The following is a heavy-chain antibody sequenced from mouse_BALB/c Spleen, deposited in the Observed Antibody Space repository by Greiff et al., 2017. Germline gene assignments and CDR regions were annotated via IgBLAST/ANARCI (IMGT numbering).Heavy chain of an antibody. CDR2: ISYSGST. V-gene: IGHV3-2*02. J-gene: IGHJ3*01. CDR1: GYSITSDYA. D-gene: IGHD2-4*01. Sequence: VQLQQSGPGLVKPSQSLSLTCTVTGYSITSDYAWNWIRQFPGNKLEWMGYISYSGSTSYNPSLKSRISITRDTSKNQFFLQLNSVTTEDTATYYCAREGLRAWFAYWGQGTLVTVSA. CDR3: AREGLRAWFAY.